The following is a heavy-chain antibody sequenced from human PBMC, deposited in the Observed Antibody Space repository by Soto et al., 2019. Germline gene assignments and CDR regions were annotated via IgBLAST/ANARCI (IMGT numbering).Heavy chain of an antibody. CDR1: GYSFANYC. CDR2: IYPGDSDT. V-gene: IGHV5-51*01. CDR3: ARNRLRQYYYGMDV. Sequence: RGESLKISCHGSGYSFANYCIALVLQIPGKGLEWVGVIYPGDSDTRYSPSFRGQVTISADKSISHVYLQWSSLKASDTAMYYCARNRLRQYYYGMDVWGQGTTVTVSS. D-gene: IGHD3-10*01. J-gene: IGHJ6*02.